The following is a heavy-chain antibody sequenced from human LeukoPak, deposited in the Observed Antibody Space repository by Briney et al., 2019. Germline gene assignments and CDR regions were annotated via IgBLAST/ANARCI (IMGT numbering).Heavy chain of an antibody. CDR3: ARRYIDFDSSAYYL. D-gene: IGHD3-22*01. J-gene: IGHJ5*02. CDR1: GYTFTSYD. V-gene: IGHV1-8*02. Sequence: GASVKVSCKASGYTFTSYDINWVRQATGQGLEWMGWMNPNSGNTGYAQKFQGRVTMTRDTSIRTAYMELSSLRSEDTALYYCARRYIDFDSSAYYLWGQGTLVTVST. CDR2: MNPNSGNT.